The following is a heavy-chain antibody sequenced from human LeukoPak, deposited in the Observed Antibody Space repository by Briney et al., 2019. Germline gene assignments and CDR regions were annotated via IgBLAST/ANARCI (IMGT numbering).Heavy chain of an antibody. V-gene: IGHV1-18*01. CDR2: ISAYNGNT. D-gene: IGHD3-16*02. Sequence: ASVKVSCKASGYTFTSYGISWVRQAPGQGLEWMGWISAYNGNTNYAQKLQGRVTMTTDTSTSTAYMELRSLRSDDTAVYYCARSRNPTFGGVIALSDYWGQGTLVTVSS. CDR1: GYTFTSYG. J-gene: IGHJ4*02. CDR3: ARSRNPTFGGVIALSDY.